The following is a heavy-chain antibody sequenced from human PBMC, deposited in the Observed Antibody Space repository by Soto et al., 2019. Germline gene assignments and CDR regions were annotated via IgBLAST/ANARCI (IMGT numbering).Heavy chain of an antibody. CDR2: INTSGAST. D-gene: IGHD3-3*01. V-gene: IGHV1-46*01. Sequence: QVQLVQSGAEVIKPWASVKISCKASGYSFTNNYINWVRQAPGQGLEWVGLINTSGASTTYAQNFQGSVTRTRATSTRTVYMELSSLRSDDTAVYYCVRVYALVKLDDSWSGYYDYWGQGTQVTVSS. J-gene: IGHJ4*02. CDR1: GYSFTNNY. CDR3: VRVYALVKLDDSWSGYYDY.